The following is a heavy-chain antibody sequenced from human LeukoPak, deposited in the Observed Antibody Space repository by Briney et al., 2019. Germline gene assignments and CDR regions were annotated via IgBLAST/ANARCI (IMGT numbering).Heavy chain of an antibody. CDR2: IYYSGST. Sequence: SETLSLTCTVSGGSISSSSYYWGWIRQPPGKGLEWIGSIYYSGSTYYNPSLKSRVTISVDTSKNQFSLKLSSLTAADTAVYYCARQIDSSSWYEGYYFDYWGQGTLVTVSS. CDR1: GGSISSSSYY. J-gene: IGHJ4*02. D-gene: IGHD6-13*01. V-gene: IGHV4-39*01. CDR3: ARQIDSSSWYEGYYFDY.